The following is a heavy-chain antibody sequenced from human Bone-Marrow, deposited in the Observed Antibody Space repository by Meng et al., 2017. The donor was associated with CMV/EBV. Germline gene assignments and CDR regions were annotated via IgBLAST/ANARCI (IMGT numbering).Heavy chain of an antibody. D-gene: IGHD1-7*01. V-gene: IGHV1-2*02. J-gene: IGHJ4*02. CDR2: INPNKGGT. CDR3: ARDKSAWNLNLLYY. Sequence: ASVKVSCKASGYNFTGYYMHWVRQAPGQGLEWMGWINPNKGGTNNVQTFQGRVTMTRDTSISTVYMELSRLRSDDTAVYYCARDKSAWNLNLLYYWGQGTLVTVSS. CDR1: GYNFTGYY.